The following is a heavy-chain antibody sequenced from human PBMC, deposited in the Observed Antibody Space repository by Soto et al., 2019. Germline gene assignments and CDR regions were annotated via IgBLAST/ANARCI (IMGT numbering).Heavy chain of an antibody. Sequence: ASVKVSCKASGYTFTSYAMHWVRQAPGQRLEWMGWINAGNGNTKYSQKFQGRVTITRDTSASTAYMELSSLRSEDTAVYYGARVGRTAVAADAFDIWGQGTMVTVSS. V-gene: IGHV1-3*01. CDR2: INAGNGNT. CDR3: ARVGRTAVAADAFDI. D-gene: IGHD6-19*01. J-gene: IGHJ3*02. CDR1: GYTFTSYA.